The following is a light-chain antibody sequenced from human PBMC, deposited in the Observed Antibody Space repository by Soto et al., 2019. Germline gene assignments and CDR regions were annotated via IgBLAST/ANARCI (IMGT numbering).Light chain of an antibody. J-gene: IGKJ2*01. CDR3: LQHSSSPYT. CDR2: AAS. Sequence: DIQMTQSPSAISASVGDRITVTCRASQGIGNYLAWFQQRAGKVPKRLIYAASSLQSGVPPRFSGIVSGTEFTLTISSLQPEDSATYYCLQHSSSPYTFGQGTKLEIK. CDR1: QGIGNY. V-gene: IGKV1-17*03.